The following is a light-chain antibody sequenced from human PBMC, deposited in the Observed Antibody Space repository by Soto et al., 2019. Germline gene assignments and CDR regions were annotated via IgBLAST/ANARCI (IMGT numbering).Light chain of an antibody. CDR3: QQYDISPWT. V-gene: IGKV3-20*01. CDR2: GAS. CDR1: QSVSSTY. J-gene: IGKJ1*01. Sequence: EIVLTQSPGTLSLSPGERATLSCRASQSVSSTYLAWYQQKAGQAPRLLIHGASSRATGIPDMFSGSGSGTDFALTISRLEHEDFEVYYFQQYDISPWTFGQGTKVEIK.